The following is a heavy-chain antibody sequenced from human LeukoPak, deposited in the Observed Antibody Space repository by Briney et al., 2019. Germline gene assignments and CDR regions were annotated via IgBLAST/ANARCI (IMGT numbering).Heavy chain of an antibody. CDR2: ISGSGGST. CDR3: AKDRSRYCSGGSCYPGSDY. J-gene: IGHJ4*02. V-gene: IGHV3-23*01. CDR1: GFTFSSYG. Sequence: GGSLRLSCAASGFTFSSYGMSWVRQAPGKGLEWVSAISGSGGSTYYADSVKGRFTISRDNSKNTLYLQMNSLRAEDTAVYYCAKDRSRYCSGGSCYPGSDYWGQGTLVTVSS. D-gene: IGHD2-15*01.